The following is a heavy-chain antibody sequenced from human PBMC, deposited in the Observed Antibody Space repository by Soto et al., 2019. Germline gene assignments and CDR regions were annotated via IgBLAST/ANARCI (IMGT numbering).Heavy chain of an antibody. V-gene: IGHV5-51*01. D-gene: IGHD3-16*01. CDR3: ARRIYGGGSTKPFDY. J-gene: IGHJ4*02. Sequence: GESLKISCKGSGYSFSTYWIAWVRQMPGKGLEWMGIIYPDDSDTRYSPSFQGQVTISADKSIRTAFLQWSSLKASDTAIYYCARRIYGGGSTKPFDYWGQGTLVTVSS. CDR2: IYPDDSDT. CDR1: GYSFSTYW.